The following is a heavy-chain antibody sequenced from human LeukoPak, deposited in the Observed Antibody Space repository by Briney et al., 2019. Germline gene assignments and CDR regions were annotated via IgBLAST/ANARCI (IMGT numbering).Heavy chain of an antibody. D-gene: IGHD6-19*01. CDR2: INQSGST. Sequence: SETLSLTCSVSGGSLSTYYWTWTRQPPGKGLEWIGFINQSGSTEYNPSLKSRVTMSLDTSRNQFSLKMSTVTAADTAVYYCSREQYTSGGSGWFGMDVWGQGTTVTVSS. CDR3: SREQYTSGGSGWFGMDV. V-gene: IGHV4-59*12. J-gene: IGHJ6*02. CDR1: GGSLSTYY.